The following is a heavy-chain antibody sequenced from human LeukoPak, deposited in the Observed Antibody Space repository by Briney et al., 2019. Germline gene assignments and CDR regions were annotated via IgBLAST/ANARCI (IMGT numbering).Heavy chain of an antibody. CDR3: ARDCPNYDSSGYYFDY. J-gene: IGHJ4*02. D-gene: IGHD3-22*01. Sequence: SVKVSCKASGGTFSSYTISWVRQAPGQGLEWMGRIIPILGIANYAQKVQGRVTITADKSTSTAYMELSSLRSEDTAVYYCARDCPNYDSSGYYFDYWGQGTLVTVSS. CDR1: GGTFSSYT. V-gene: IGHV1-69*04. CDR2: IIPILGIA.